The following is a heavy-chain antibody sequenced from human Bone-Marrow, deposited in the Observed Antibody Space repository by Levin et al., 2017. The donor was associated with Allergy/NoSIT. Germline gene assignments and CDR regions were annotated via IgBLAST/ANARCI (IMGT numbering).Heavy chain of an antibody. CDR2: ISSNGNHD. J-gene: IGHJ4*02. CDR1: GFTFRSYG. Sequence: GESLKISCGASGFTFRSYGMHWVRQAPGKGLEWLALISSNGNHDYYSDSVRGRFTISRDNSKSTLFLQLNSLTTEDTATYYCATGYYHDSTSFDYWGQGTLVTVSS. CDR3: ATGYYHDSTSFDY. V-gene: IGHV3-30*03. D-gene: IGHD2-2*01.